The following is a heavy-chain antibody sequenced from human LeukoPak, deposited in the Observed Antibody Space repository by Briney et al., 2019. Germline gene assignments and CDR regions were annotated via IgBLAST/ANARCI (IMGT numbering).Heavy chain of an antibody. Sequence: ASVKVFCKASGYTFTSYGISWVRQAPGQGLEWMGWISAYNGNTNYAQKLQGRVTMTTDTSTSTAYMELRSLRSDDTAVYYCARDPNSSGYYYYYGMDVWGQGTTVTVSS. V-gene: IGHV1-18*01. CDR2: ISAYNGNT. D-gene: IGHD3-22*01. CDR1: GYTFTSYG. CDR3: ARDPNSSGYYYYYGMDV. J-gene: IGHJ6*02.